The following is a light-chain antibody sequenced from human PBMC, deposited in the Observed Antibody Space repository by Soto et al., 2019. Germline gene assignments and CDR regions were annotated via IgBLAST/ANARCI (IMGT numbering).Light chain of an antibody. V-gene: IGKV4-1*01. J-gene: IGKJ4*01. Sequence: DIVMTQSPDSLAVSLGERATINCKSSQSVLYSSNNKNYLAWYQQKPGQPPKLLIYWASTRESGVPDRFSGSGSGTDFTLTISSLQAEDVAVYYCQQYYSILDLTSGGGTKLDNK. CDR2: WAS. CDR1: QSVLYSSNNKNY. CDR3: QQYYSILDLT.